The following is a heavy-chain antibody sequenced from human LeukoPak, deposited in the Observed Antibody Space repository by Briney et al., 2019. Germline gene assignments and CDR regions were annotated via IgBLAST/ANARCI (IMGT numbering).Heavy chain of an antibody. D-gene: IGHD6-13*01. CDR3: AKDDNSWSLDY. CDR1: GFTFSHYW. J-gene: IGHJ4*02. V-gene: IGHV3-7*01. Sequence: GRSLRLSCAASGFTFSHYWMSWVRQAPGKGLERVASIKQDGSQKYYGDSVKGRFTISRDNAKNSLYLQMNSLRAEDTAFYYCAKDDNSWSLDYWGQGTLVTVSS. CDR2: IKQDGSQK.